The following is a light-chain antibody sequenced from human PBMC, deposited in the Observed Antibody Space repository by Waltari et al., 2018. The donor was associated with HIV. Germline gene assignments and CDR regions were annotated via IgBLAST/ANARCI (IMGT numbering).Light chain of an antibody. Sequence: LGQSITISCTTASADIGNFVSWYQQFPGKAPQLIFYQVNRRPSETPYRFSASKSGDTASLTISGLLPEDEADYFCSSLGDANSLLFAGGTHLTVL. CDR1: SADIGNF. J-gene: IGLJ3*02. CDR2: QVN. CDR3: SSLGDANSLL. V-gene: IGLV2-14*01.